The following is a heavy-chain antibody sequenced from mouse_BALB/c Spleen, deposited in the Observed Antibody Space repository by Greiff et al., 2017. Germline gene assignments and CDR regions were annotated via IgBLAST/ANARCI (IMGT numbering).Heavy chain of an antibody. CDR2: IYPGDGDT. D-gene: IGHD2-14*01. CDR3: ARRYDGDGYAMDY. J-gene: IGHJ4*01. CDR1: GYAFSSYW. V-gene: IGHV1-80*01. Sequence: QVQLQQSGAELVRPGSSVKISCKASGYAFSSYWMNWVKQRPGQGLEWIGQIYPGDGDTNYNGKFKGKATLTADKSSSTAYMQLSSLTSEDSAVYFCARRYDGDGYAMDYWGQGTSVTVSS.